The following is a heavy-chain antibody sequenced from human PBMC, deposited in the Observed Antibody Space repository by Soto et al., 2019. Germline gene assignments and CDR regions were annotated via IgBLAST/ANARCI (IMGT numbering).Heavy chain of an antibody. CDR1: GFTFSSYA. J-gene: IGHJ4*02. D-gene: IGHD2-21*02. Sequence: EVQLVESGGGLVQPGGSLRLSCAASGFTFSSYAMHWVRQAPGKGLEYVSAISSNGGSTYYANSVKGRFTISRDNSKNTLYLQMGSLRAEDMAVYYCARGGVYCGGDCYLYWGQGTLVTVSS. CDR2: ISSNGGST. V-gene: IGHV3-64*01. CDR3: ARGGVYCGGDCYLY.